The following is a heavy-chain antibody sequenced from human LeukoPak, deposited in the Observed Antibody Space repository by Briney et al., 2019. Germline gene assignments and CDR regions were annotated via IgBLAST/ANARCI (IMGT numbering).Heavy chain of an antibody. J-gene: IGHJ4*02. D-gene: IGHD1-26*01. CDR3: ARVNNRELLPD. CDR1: GGSFSGYY. V-gene: IGHV4-34*01. Sequence: PSETLSLTCAVYGGSFSGYYWSWIRQPPGKGLEWIGEINHSGSTNYNPSLKSRVTISLDTSKNQFSVKLSSVTAADTAVYYCARVNNRELLPDWGQGTLVTVSS. CDR2: INHSGST.